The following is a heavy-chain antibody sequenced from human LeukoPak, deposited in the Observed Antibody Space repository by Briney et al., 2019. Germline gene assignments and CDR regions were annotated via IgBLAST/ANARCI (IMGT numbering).Heavy chain of an antibody. Sequence: PGGSLRLSCAASGFTFSGYWMSWVRQAPGKGLEWVSAISGSGGSTYYADSVKGRFTISRDNSKNTLYLQMNSLRAEDTAVYYCAGHYYDSSGYYLWAYYYYMDVWGKGTTVTVSS. CDR2: ISGSGGST. CDR1: GFTFSGYW. CDR3: AGHYYDSSGYYLWAYYYYMDV. D-gene: IGHD3-22*01. J-gene: IGHJ6*03. V-gene: IGHV3-23*01.